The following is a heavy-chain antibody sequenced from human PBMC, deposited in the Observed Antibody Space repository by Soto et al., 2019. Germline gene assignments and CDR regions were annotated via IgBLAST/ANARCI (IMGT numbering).Heavy chain of an antibody. J-gene: IGHJ4*02. CDR3: ARHVLRNNLFDS. Sequence: SATLSLTCTFSGGSIPGYYWSWVRQPPGQGLEWIGHIYYSGSTQYNPSLQSRVTISLDTSSSRFSLDLTSVTAADTAIYYCARHVLRNNLFDSWGQG. CDR1: GGSIPGYY. V-gene: IGHV4-59*08. CDR2: IYYSGST. D-gene: IGHD1-20*01.